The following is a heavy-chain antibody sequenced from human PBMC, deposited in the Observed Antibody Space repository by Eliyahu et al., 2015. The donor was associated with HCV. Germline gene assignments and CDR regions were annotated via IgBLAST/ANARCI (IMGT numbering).Heavy chain of an antibody. J-gene: IGHJ4*02. D-gene: IGHD1-26*01. CDR3: AKIVIVGAFRNYFDY. CDR1: GFIFSDYA. CDR2: VSYDGNEK. Sequence: VHLVESGGGVVQPGRSLRLSCAASGFIFSDYAMHWVRQAPGKGLEWVAAVSYDGNEKYYADSVKGRFSISRDNSENALYLQMNSLRAEDTAVYYCAKIVIVGAFRNYFDYWGQGTLVTVSS. V-gene: IGHV3-30*18.